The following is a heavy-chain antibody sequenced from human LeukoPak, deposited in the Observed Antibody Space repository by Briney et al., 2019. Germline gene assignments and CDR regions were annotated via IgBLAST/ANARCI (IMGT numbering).Heavy chain of an antibody. V-gene: IGHV4-59*11. J-gene: IGHJ3*01. CDR2: VLYSGIT. CDR1: GGSITTHY. CDR3: ARDLTTVTKGFDL. Sequence: SETLSFTCSISGGSITTHYWTWLRQPPGRGREWIGYVLYSGITNYNPSLRGRITISVDTSQNQFSLSLRSVTAADTAVYYCARDLTTVTKGFDLWGQGTMVTVSS. D-gene: IGHD4-17*01.